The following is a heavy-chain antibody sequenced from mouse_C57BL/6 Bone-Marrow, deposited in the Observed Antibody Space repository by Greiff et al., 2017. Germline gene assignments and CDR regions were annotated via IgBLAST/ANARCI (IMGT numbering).Heavy chain of an antibody. CDR3: AGDRSDYGGPYSMDY. J-gene: IGHJ4*01. CDR1: GFPITSGYY. Sequence: VKLQESGPGLVKPSQSLSLTCSITGFPITSGYYWIWIRQSPGKPLEWMGYITHSGETFYNPSLQSPISITRETSKNQFFLQLNSVTTEDTAMYYCAGDRSDYGGPYSMDYWGQGTSVTVSS. V-gene: IGHV12-3*01. D-gene: IGHD1-2*01. CDR2: ITHSGET.